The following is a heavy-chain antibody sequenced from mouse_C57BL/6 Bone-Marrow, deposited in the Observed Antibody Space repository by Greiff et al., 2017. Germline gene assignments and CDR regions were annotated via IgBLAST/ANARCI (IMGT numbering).Heavy chain of an antibody. V-gene: IGHV1-64*01. Sequence: QVQLQQPGAELVKPGASVKLSCTASGYTFTSYWMHWVKQRPGQGLEWIGMIHPNSGSTNYNEKFKSKATLTVDKSSSTAYMQLSSLTSEDSAVYYCARSGLRYPHWYFDVWGTGTTVTVSS. CDR1: GYTFTSYW. CDR3: ARSGLRYPHWYFDV. CDR2: IHPNSGST. D-gene: IGHD1-1*01. J-gene: IGHJ1*03.